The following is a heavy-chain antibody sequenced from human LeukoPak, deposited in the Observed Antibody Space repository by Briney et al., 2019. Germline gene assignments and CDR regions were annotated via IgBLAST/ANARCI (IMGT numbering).Heavy chain of an antibody. D-gene: IGHD3-22*01. CDR3: ASGYYYDSSGPPDYFDY. J-gene: IGHJ4*02. CDR1: GFTFSSYE. V-gene: IGHV3-48*03. CDR2: ISSSGSTI. Sequence: QSGGSLRLSCAASGFTFSSYEMNWVRQAPGKGLEWVSYISSSGSTIYYADSVKGRFTISRDNAKNSLYLQMNSLRAEDTAVYYCASGYYYDSSGPPDYFDYWGQGTLVTVSS.